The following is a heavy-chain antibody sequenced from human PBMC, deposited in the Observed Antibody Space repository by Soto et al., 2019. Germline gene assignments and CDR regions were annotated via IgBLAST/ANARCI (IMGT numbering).Heavy chain of an antibody. CDR3: ARDGYCSGGSCYSVPVFDY. CDR1: GFTFSSYG. Sequence: GGSLRLSCAASGFTFSSYGMHWVRQAPGKGLEWVAVIWYDGSNKYYADSVKGRFTISRDNSRNTLYLQMNSLRAEDTAVYYCARDGYCSGGSCYSVPVFDYWGQGTLVTVSS. D-gene: IGHD2-15*01. V-gene: IGHV3-33*01. J-gene: IGHJ4*02. CDR2: IWYDGSNK.